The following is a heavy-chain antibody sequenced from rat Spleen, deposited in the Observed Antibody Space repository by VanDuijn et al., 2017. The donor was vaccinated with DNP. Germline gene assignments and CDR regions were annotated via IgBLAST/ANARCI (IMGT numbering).Heavy chain of an antibody. CDR2: IKTGGGST. CDR3: ARHSGFGVRKYFDY. V-gene: IGHV5-25*01. D-gene: IGHD4-3*01. Sequence: EVKLVESGGGLVQPGRSLKLSCAASGFTFSDYYMAWVRQAPTKGLEWVASIKTGGGSTYYLDSVKGRFTFSRDNTLNTIYLQMNSLRSEDTATYYCARHSGFGVRKYFDYWGQGVMVTVSS. CDR1: GFTFSDYY. J-gene: IGHJ2*01.